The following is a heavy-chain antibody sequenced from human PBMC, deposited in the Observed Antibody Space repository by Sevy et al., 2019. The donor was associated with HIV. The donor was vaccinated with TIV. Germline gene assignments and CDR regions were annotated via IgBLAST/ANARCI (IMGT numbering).Heavy chain of an antibody. CDR2: IIPIFGTA. Sequence: ASLKVSCKASGGTFSSYAISWVRQAPGQGLEWMGGIIPIFGTANYAQKFQGRVTITADKSTSTAYMELSSLRSEDTAVYYCAIRSLSVVVPAARSGTFDIWGQGTMVTVSS. CDR3: AIRSLSVVVPAARSGTFDI. V-gene: IGHV1-69*06. CDR1: GGTFSSYA. D-gene: IGHD2-2*01. J-gene: IGHJ3*02.